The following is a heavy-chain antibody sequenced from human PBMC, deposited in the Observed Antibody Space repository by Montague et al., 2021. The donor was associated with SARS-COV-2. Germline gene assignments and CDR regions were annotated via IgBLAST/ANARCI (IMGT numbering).Heavy chain of an antibody. V-gene: IGHV3-21*01. J-gene: IGHJ6*02. Sequence: SLRLSFAASGFTFSSYSMNWVRQAPGKGLEWVSSISSSSSYIYYADSVKGRFTISRDNAKNSLYLQMNSLRAEDTAVYYCARDSALLWFGELLPPGYYYGMDVWGQGTTVTVSS. D-gene: IGHD3-10*01. CDR3: ARDSALLWFGELLPPGYYYGMDV. CDR1: GFTFSSYS. CDR2: ISSSSSYI.